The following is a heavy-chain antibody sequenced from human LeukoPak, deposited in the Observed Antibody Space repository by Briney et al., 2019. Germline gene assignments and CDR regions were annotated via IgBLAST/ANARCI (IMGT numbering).Heavy chain of an antibody. CDR1: GFTVSNNY. Sequence: GGSLRLSCVASGFTVSNNYMSWVRQAPGKGLEWVSVIYSDDSRNYADSVKGRFTISRDNSKNTLFLQMNSLRAEDTAVYYCAKDLPEYCSSTSCLIDYWGQGTLVTVSS. J-gene: IGHJ4*02. CDR2: IYSDDSR. V-gene: IGHV3-66*01. CDR3: AKDLPEYCSSTSCLIDY. D-gene: IGHD2-2*01.